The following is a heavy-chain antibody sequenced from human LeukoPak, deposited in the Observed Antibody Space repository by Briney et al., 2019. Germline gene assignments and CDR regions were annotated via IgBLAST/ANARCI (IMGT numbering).Heavy chain of an antibody. CDR3: TRDIISDY. CDR2: IRSKAYGGTT. D-gene: IGHD2/OR15-2a*01. V-gene: IGHV3-49*04. CDR1: GFTFSNSD. Sequence: GGSLRLSCTASGFTFSNSDMNWVRQAPGKGLEWVGFIRSKAYGGTTEYAASVKGRFTISRDDSKSIAYLQMNSLKTEDTAVCYCTRDIISDYWGQGTLVTVFS. J-gene: IGHJ4*02.